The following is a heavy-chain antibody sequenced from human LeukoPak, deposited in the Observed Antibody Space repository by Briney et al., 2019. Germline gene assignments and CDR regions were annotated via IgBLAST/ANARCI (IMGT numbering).Heavy chain of an antibody. CDR2: IIPIFGTA. J-gene: IGHJ6*03. V-gene: IGHV1-69*06. D-gene: IGHD3-16*01. CDR3: ARETSQKGAHYMDV. CDR1: GGTFSSYA. Sequence: ASVKVSCKASGGTFSSYAISWVRQAPGQGLEWMGGIIPIFGTANYAQKFQGRVTITADKSTSTAYMELSSLRSADTAVYYCARETSQKGAHYMDVWGKGTTVTISS.